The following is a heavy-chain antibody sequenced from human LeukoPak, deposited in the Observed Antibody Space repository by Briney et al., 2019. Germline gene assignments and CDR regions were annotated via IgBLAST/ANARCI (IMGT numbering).Heavy chain of an antibody. D-gene: IGHD2/OR15-2a*01. CDR1: GYSFSFHW. CDR2: IYPDDSDT. V-gene: IGHV5-51*01. Sequence: LGESLKISCKGSGYSFSFHWIAWVRQMPGKGLQWMGIIYPDDSDTRYSPSFQGQVTISADKSISTAYLQWSSLKASDTAMYYCARPLTTSYDAFDIWGQGTMVTVSS. J-gene: IGHJ3*02. CDR3: ARPLTTSYDAFDI.